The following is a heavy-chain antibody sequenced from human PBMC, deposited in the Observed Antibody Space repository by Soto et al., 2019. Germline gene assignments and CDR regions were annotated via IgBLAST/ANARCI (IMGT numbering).Heavy chain of an antibody. CDR1: GGSVSSGSYY. D-gene: IGHD5-12*01. J-gene: IGHJ4*02. Sequence: QVQLQESGPGLVKPSETLSLTCTVSGGSVSSGSYYWSWIRQPPGKGLEWIGYIYYSGSTSYNPSLKSRVTTSVDTSKNQFSLKLSSVTAADTAVYYCARDGDGYNYWGQGTLVTVSS. V-gene: IGHV4-61*01. CDR2: IYYSGST. CDR3: ARDGDGYNY.